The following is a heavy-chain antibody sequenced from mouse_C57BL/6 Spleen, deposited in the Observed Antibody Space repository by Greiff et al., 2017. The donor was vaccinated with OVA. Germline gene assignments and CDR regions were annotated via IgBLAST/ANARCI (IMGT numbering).Heavy chain of an antibody. Sequence: EVKLVESGEGLVKPGGSLKLSCAASGFTFSSYAMSWVRQTPEKRLEWVAYISSGGDYIYYADTVKGRFTISRDNARNTLYLQMSSLKSEDTAMYYCTRDRDYYGPHFDYWGQGTTLTVSS. V-gene: IGHV5-9-1*02. CDR1: GFTFSSYA. CDR2: ISSGGDYI. D-gene: IGHD1-1*01. CDR3: TRDRDYYGPHFDY. J-gene: IGHJ2*01.